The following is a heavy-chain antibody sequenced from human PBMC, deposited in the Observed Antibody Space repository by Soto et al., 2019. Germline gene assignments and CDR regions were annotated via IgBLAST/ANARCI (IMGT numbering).Heavy chain of an antibody. V-gene: IGHV3-7*03. J-gene: IGHJ4*02. D-gene: IGHD1-26*01. CDR1: GFTFSTYW. CDR3: VGGAGWELDY. CDR2: IRQDGTET. Sequence: EAQLVESGGGLVQPGGSLRLSCAASGFTFSTYWMNWVRQAPGMGLEWLAIIRQDGTETHYVDSVKGRFTISRDNTKNSLFLKMNNRRADDTAVYFCVGGAGWELDYWGQGTLVTVSS.